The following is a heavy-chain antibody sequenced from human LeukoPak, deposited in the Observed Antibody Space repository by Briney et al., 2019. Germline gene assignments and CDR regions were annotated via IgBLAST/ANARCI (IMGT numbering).Heavy chain of an antibody. J-gene: IGHJ3*02. D-gene: IGHD5-18*01. V-gene: IGHV3-66*01. CDR1: GFTVSSNY. CDR3: AREGYSYGYDAFDI. CDR2: IYSGGST. Sequence: GGSLRLSCAASGFTVSSNYMSWVRQAPGKGLEWVSVIYSGGSTYYADSVKGRFTISRDNSKNTLYLQMNSLRAEDTAVYYCAREGYSYGYDAFDILGQGTMVTVSS.